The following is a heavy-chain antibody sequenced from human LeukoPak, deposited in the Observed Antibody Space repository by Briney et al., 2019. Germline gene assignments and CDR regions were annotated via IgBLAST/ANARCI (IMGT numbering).Heavy chain of an antibody. J-gene: IGHJ1*01. Sequence: ASVKVSCKASGYTFTSYAMHWVRQAPGQRLEWMGWINAGNGNTKYSQKFQGRVTITRDTSASTAYMELSCLRSEDTAVYYCARERWPYSSGSEYFQHWGQGTLVTVSS. V-gene: IGHV1-3*01. CDR1: GYTFTSYA. D-gene: IGHD6-19*01. CDR3: ARERWPYSSGSEYFQH. CDR2: INAGNGNT.